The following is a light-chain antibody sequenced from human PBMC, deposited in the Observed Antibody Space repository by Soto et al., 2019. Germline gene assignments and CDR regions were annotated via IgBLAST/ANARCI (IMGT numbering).Light chain of an antibody. CDR2: EDN. CDR1: ALPKKY. Sequence: SSELTQPPSVSVSPGQTARITCSGDALPKKYAYWYQQKSGQAPVLVIYEDNKRPSGIPERFSGSKSGTMATLTISGAQVEDEADYYCYSTDSSGNHRVFGGGTKLTVL. V-gene: IGLV3-10*01. CDR3: YSTDSSGNHRV. J-gene: IGLJ2*01.